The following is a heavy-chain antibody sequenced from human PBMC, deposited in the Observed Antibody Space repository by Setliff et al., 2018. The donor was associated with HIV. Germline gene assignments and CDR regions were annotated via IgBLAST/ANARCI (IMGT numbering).Heavy chain of an antibody. V-gene: IGHV5-51*01. D-gene: IGHD4-17*01. CDR2: IYPGDSDT. J-gene: IGHJ4*02. CDR3: ARYGSNSAFDF. Sequence: HGESLTISCKAGGYRFTSYWIGWVRQMPGKGLEWMAIIYPGDSDTKYSPSFQGQVIISADKSINTAYLQWSSLQASDTAMYYCARYGSNSAFDFWGQGTLVTVSS. CDR1: GYRFTSYW.